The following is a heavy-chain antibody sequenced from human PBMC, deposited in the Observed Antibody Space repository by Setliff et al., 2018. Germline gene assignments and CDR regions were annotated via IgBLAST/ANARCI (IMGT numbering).Heavy chain of an antibody. V-gene: IGHV3-15*01. J-gene: IGHJ4*02. CDR2: IKSKTDGGTT. D-gene: IGHD3-9*01. Sequence: GGSLRLSCAASRFTFSNYWMSWVRQAPGKGLEWVGRIKSKTDGGTTDYAAPVKGRFTISRDDSKNTLYLQMNSLKTEDTAVYYCTTAPRRYFDWLSLGGTDYWGQGTLVTVSS. CDR1: RFTFSNYW. CDR3: TTAPRRYFDWLSLGGTDY.